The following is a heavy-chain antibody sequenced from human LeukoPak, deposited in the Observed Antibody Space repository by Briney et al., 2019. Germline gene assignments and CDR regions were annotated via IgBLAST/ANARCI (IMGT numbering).Heavy chain of an antibody. CDR3: ARHESGRPSAAFDS. CDR1: GGSFSDNL. Sequence: PSETLSLTCAVYGGSFSDNLWSWIRQPPGKGLEYVGEINHRGNTAYNPSLKSRVTLSVDTSNNQFSLNLISVTAADTAVYYCARHESGRPSAAFDSWGQGTMVTVSS. V-gene: IGHV4-34*01. CDR2: INHRGNT. J-gene: IGHJ3*01.